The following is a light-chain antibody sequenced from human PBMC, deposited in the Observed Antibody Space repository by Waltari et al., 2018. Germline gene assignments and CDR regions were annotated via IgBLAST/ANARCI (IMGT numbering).Light chain of an antibody. CDR1: QGVSSN. V-gene: IGKV3-15*01. J-gene: IGKJ2*01. Sequence: EIVMTQSPATLSVSPGERATLSCRASQGVSSNSAWYQQKPGQAPRLLIYGASSRATGIPGRFSGSGSGTDFTLTISSLQSEDFAVYYCQQYNSWPPYTFGQGTKLQIK. CDR2: GAS. CDR3: QQYNSWPPYT.